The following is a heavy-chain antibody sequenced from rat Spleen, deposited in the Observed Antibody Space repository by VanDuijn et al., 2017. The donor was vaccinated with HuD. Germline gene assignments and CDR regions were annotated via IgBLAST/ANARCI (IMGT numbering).Heavy chain of an antibody. Sequence: QVQLQESGPGLVQSSQTLSLTCTVSGLSLTSSTVSWIRQPPGKGLEWMGIIWGNGGTDYNSVIKSRLSISRDTSKSQVFLKMNSLQTEDTATYYCARDSPRNSGYDYWGQGVMVTVSS. J-gene: IGHJ2*01. V-gene: IGHV2-47*01. D-gene: IGHD4-3*01. CDR2: IWGNGGT. CDR1: GLSLTSST. CDR3: ARDSPRNSGYDY.